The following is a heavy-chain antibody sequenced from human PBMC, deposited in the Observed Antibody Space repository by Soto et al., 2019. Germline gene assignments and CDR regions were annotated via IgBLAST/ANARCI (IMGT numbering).Heavy chain of an antibody. CDR1: GGTFSNYT. D-gene: IGHD3-22*01. CDR3: ASDVGHMSYYDSSGYHY. Sequence: VQLVQSGAEVKKPGSSVTVSCKASGGTFSNYTITWVRQAPGQGLEWMGRIIPLLEISNYAQKFRGRLTMTADKSTVTAYMEMSGLTSEDTAIYFCASDVGHMSYYDSSGYHYWGQGSVVTVSS. J-gene: IGHJ4*02. V-gene: IGHV1-69*02. CDR2: IIPLLEIS.